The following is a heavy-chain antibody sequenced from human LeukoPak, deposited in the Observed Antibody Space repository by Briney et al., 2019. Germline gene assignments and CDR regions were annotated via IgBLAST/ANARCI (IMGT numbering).Heavy chain of an antibody. V-gene: IGHV4-39*07. Sequence: SETLSLTCTVSGGSIGSSSYYWGWIRQPPGKGLEWIGSIYYSGSTYYNPSLKSRVSISVETSKNQFSLKLTSVTAADTAVYYCARGRRLWFGVSYHYWGQGILVTVSS. D-gene: IGHD3-10*01. CDR1: GGSIGSSSYY. CDR2: IYYSGST. CDR3: ARGRRLWFGVSYHY. J-gene: IGHJ4*02.